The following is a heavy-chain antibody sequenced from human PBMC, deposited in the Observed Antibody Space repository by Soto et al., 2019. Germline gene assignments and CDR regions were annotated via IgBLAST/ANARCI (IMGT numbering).Heavy chain of an antibody. CDR2: IYYSGST. CDR3: ARDGSGYSGYDSHFDY. J-gene: IGHJ4*02. CDR1: GGSISSYY. D-gene: IGHD5-12*01. V-gene: IGHV4-59*01. Sequence: SETLTLTCTVSGGSISSYYWSWIRQPPGKGLEWIGYIYYSGSTNYNPSLKSRVTISVDTSKNQFSLKLSSVTAADTAVYYCARDGSGYSGYDSHFDYWGQGTLVTVSS.